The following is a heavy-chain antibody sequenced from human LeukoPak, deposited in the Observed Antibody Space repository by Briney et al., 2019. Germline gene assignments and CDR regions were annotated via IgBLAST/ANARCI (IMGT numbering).Heavy chain of an antibody. J-gene: IGHJ4*02. CDR2: ISGSAGTT. CDR1: GFTFSSYG. V-gene: IGHV3-23*01. CDR3: AKVQLTSVVITTPFDY. Sequence: GGSLRLSCTASGFTFSSYGIHWVRQAPGKGLEWVSAISGSAGTTYYADSVKGRFTISRDNSKNTLYLQMNSLRAEDTAVYYCAKVQLTSVVITTPFDYWGQGTLVTVSS. D-gene: IGHD3-22*01.